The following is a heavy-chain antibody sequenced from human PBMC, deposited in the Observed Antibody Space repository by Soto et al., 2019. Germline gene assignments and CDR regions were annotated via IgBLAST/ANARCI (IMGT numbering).Heavy chain of an antibody. V-gene: IGHV4-39*01. D-gene: IGHD3-9*01. CDR2: IYYSGST. Sequence: QLQLQESGPGLVKPSETLSLTCTVSGGSIRSSSDYWGWIRQPPGQGLEWIGRIYYSGSTYYNPSLKSRVTIPGYTCKIQFSPKLRSVTPGDTAVYHCESERHFVWYGDTAAAAFDIWGQGTMVTVYS. J-gene: IGHJ3*02. CDR1: GGSIRSSSDY. CDR3: ESERHFVWYGDTAAAAFDI.